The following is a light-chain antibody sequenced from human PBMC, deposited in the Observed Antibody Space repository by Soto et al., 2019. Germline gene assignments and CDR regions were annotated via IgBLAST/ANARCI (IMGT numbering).Light chain of an antibody. CDR1: QYVSSW. Sequence: DIQMTQSPSSVAASVGDRVTITCRASQYVSSWLAWYQQKPGKAPKLLIYAASSLQSGVPSRFSGSGSGTDFTLTISSQQPEDFGTYYCQQANSFPWTFGPGTKEEIK. CDR3: QQANSFPWT. V-gene: IGKV1-12*01. CDR2: AAS. J-gene: IGKJ1*01.